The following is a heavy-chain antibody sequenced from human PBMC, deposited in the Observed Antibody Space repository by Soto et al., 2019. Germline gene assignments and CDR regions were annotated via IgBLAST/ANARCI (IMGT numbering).Heavy chain of an antibody. J-gene: IGHJ5*02. D-gene: IGHD2-15*01. CDR3: ARGDVRVVASFDP. CDR1: GYTFTDYY. Sequence: QVQLVQSGAEVKKPGASVKVSCKASGYTFTDYYIHWVRQAPGQGLEWMGWNNPNSGGTNYAQKFQGRVTMTRDTSISTAYMELSRLISDDTAVYYCARGDVRVVASFDPWGQGALVTVSS. CDR2: NNPNSGGT. V-gene: IGHV1-2*02.